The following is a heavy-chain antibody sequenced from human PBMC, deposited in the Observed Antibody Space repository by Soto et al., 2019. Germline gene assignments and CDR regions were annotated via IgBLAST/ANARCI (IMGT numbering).Heavy chain of an antibody. Sequence: ASVKVACKASGYAFTGYDMHCVRQAPGQGLEWMGWINPNSGGTNYAQKFQGRVTITRDTSISTAYMELSRLRSDDTAVYYCAREYFIGSGWYNWFDPWGQGTLVTVSS. CDR3: AREYFIGSGWYNWFDP. CDR1: GYAFTGYD. J-gene: IGHJ5*02. D-gene: IGHD6-19*01. V-gene: IGHV1-2*02. CDR2: INPNSGGT.